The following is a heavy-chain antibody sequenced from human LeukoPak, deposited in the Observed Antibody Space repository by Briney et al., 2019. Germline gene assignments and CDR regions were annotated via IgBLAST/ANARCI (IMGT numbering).Heavy chain of an antibody. J-gene: IGHJ4*02. CDR1: GFTFSSYA. Sequence: PGRSLRLSCAASGFTFSSYAMHWVRQAPGKGLEWVAVISYDGSNKYYADSVKGRFTISRDNSMNTLYLQMNSLRAEDTAVYYCARDGSYYGSGSYYNGDYWGQGTLVTVSS. CDR3: ARDGSYYGSGSYYNGDY. CDR2: ISYDGSNK. V-gene: IGHV3-30*04. D-gene: IGHD3-10*01.